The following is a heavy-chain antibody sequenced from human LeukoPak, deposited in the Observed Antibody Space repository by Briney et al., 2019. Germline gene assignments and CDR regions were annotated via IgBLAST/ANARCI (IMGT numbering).Heavy chain of an antibody. J-gene: IGHJ4*02. V-gene: IGHV3-30*18. Sequence: GGSLRLSCAASGFTFSSYEMNWVRQAPGKGLEWVALISYDGSNEHYADSVKGRFTISRDNSKNTLYLQVNSLRAEDTAVYYCAKSKFSCIGNNCYSPDYWGQGTLVTVSS. D-gene: IGHD2-15*01. CDR2: ISYDGSNE. CDR1: GFTFSSYE. CDR3: AKSKFSCIGNNCYSPDY.